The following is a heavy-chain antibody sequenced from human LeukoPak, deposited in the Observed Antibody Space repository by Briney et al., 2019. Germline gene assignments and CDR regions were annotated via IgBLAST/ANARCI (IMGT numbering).Heavy chain of an antibody. D-gene: IGHD3-22*01. CDR1: GGSISSGSYY. Sequence: SETLSLTCTVSGGSISSGSYYWSWIRQPAGKGLEWIGRIYTSGSTNYNPSLKSRVTISVDTSKNQFSLKLSSVTAADTAVYYCASCKDYYDSSGYYYYFDYWGQGTLVTVSS. V-gene: IGHV4-61*02. CDR2: IYTSGST. CDR3: ASCKDYYDSSGYYYYFDY. J-gene: IGHJ4*02.